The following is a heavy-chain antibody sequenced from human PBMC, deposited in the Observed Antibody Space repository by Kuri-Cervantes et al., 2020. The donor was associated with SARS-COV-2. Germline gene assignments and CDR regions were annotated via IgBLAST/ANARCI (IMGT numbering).Heavy chain of an antibody. J-gene: IGHJ4*02. CDR2: ISSSSSYI. Sequence: GGSLRLSCAASGFTFSSYSMNWVRQAPGKGLEWVSSISSSSSYIYYADSVKGRFTTSRDNAKNSLYLQMNSLRAEDTAVYYCARGIVVVPARVYFDYWGQGTLVTVSS. CDR3: ARGIVVVPARVYFDY. D-gene: IGHD2-2*01. V-gene: IGHV3-21*01. CDR1: GFTFSSYS.